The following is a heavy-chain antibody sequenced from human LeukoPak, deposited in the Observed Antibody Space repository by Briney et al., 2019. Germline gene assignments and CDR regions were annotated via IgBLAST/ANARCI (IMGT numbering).Heavy chain of an antibody. J-gene: IGHJ1*01. D-gene: IGHD3-22*01. Sequence: SETLSLTCAVYGGSFSGYYWSWIRQPPGKGLEWIGEINHSGSTNYNPSLKSRVTISVDTSKNQFSLKLSSVTAADTAVYYCARDPYRSYYYDSSGYYSAAEYFQHWGQGTLVTVSS. CDR3: ARDPYRSYYYDSSGYYSAAEYFQH. CDR2: INHSGST. V-gene: IGHV4-34*01. CDR1: GGSFSGYY.